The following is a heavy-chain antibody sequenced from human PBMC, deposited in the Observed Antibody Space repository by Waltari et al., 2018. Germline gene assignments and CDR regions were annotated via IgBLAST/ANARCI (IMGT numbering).Heavy chain of an antibody. Sequence: QVQLQESGPGLVKPSGTLSVTCAVSGDSLSGNAWWRWVRQPPGKGLEWIGQIHGSGKTNYKPSLESRVTVSRDTSNNQFSLKLAAATAADTAVYYCARDRGRGLYLDSWGQGTLVTVSP. V-gene: IGHV4-4*02. D-gene: IGHD2-15*01. J-gene: IGHJ4*02. CDR3: ARDRGRGLYLDS. CDR2: IHGSGKT. CDR1: GDSLSGNAW.